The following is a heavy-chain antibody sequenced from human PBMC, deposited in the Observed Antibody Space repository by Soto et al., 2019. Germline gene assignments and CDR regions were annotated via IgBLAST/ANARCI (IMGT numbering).Heavy chain of an antibody. CDR1: GFTFSTYA. D-gene: IGHD2-2*01. Sequence: LRLSCVASGFTFSTYAMSWVRQFPGKGLEWVSTFSGGNIYYGESVKGRFTISRDDPKNTLYLDMNSLRVEDTAVYYCAKDPPWTVGPLAMDVWGQGTTVTVSS. J-gene: IGHJ6*02. CDR3: AKDPPWTVGPLAMDV. V-gene: IGHV3-23*01. CDR2: FSGGNI.